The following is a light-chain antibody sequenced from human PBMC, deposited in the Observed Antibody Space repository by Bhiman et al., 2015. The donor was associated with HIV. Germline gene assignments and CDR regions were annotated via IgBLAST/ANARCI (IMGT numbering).Light chain of an antibody. Sequence: QSALTQPASVSGSPGQSITISCTGTSSDVGSYNLVSWYQQHPGKAPKLMIYEVNKRPSGVSNRFSGSKSGNTASLTISGLQAEDEADYYCQSYDSRLTEVFGTGTKVTVL. CDR3: QSYDSRLTEV. CDR2: EVN. J-gene: IGLJ1*01. CDR1: SSDVGSYNL. V-gene: IGLV2-23*02.